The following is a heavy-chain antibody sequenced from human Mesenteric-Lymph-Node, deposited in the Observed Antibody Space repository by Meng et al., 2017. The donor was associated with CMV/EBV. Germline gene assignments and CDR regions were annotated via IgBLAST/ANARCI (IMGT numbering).Heavy chain of an antibody. J-gene: IGHJ6*02. V-gene: IGHV3-21*01. CDR2: ISSSSTYI. Sequence: GESLKISCAASGFTFSSYSMNWVRQAPGKGLEWVSSISSSSTYIYYVDSVQGRFTVSRDNAKNSLYLQMNSLRAEDTAVYFCARNGDFWSGNSFHGMDVWGQGTTVTVSS. D-gene: IGHD3-3*01. CDR1: GFTFSSYS. CDR3: ARNGDFWSGNSFHGMDV.